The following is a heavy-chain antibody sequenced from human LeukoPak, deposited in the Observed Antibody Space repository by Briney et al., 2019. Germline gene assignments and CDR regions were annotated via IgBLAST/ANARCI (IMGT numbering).Heavy chain of an antibody. V-gene: IGHV4-38-2*01. CDR3: ARHDFYSNYPHNWFDP. J-gene: IGHJ5*02. D-gene: IGHD4-11*01. CDR1: GYSISSGYF. Sequence: PSETLSLTCAVSGYSISSGYFWGWIRQPPGKGLEWIGSFYHSGSTHYNPSLRSRVTISVDTSKNQFSLNLSSVTAADTAVNYCARHDFYSNYPHNWFDPWGQGTLVTISS. CDR2: FYHSGST.